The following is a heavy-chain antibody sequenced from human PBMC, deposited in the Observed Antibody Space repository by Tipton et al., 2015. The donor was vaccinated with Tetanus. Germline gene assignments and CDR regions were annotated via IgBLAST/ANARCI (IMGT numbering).Heavy chain of an antibody. Sequence: CAASGFTFSSYWMHWVRQAPGKGLVWVSNTDNYERVVTYADSVKGRFTMSRDNAKNSLFLQMNSLRDEDTAVYYCARERGSVVTNNYYFDSWGQGSLVSVSS. CDR2: TDNYERVV. CDR3: ARERGSVVTNNYYFDS. J-gene: IGHJ4*02. V-gene: IGHV3-74*03. D-gene: IGHD3-22*01. CDR1: GFTFSSYW.